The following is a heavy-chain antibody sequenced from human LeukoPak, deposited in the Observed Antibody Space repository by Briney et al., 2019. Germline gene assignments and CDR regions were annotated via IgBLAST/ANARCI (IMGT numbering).Heavy chain of an antibody. CDR2: ISGSGGST. CDR3: AKNLRHCSSTSCYGGGWFDY. V-gene: IGHV3-23*01. CDR1: GFTFSSYA. D-gene: IGHD2-2*01. Sequence: PGGSLRLSCAASGFTFSSYAMSWVRQAPGKGLEWVSAISGSGGSTYYADSVKGRFTISRDNSKNTLYLQMNSLRAADTAVYYCAKNLRHCSSTSCYGGGWFDYWGQGTLVTVSS. J-gene: IGHJ4*02.